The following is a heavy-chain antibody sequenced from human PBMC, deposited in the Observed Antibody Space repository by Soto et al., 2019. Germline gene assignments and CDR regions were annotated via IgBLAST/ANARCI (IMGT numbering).Heavy chain of an antibody. Sequence: QVQLQESGPGLVKPSQTLSLTCTVSGGSISSGFFFWSWLRQTPGQGLEWIGYTFHTGATPFNASLESRLSMSVDTSKNQFSMRLASVTAADTAVYYCARAGHVVAARSCCHTFWGQGVPVTVSS. CDR3: ARAGHVVAARSCCHTF. D-gene: IGHD2-15*01. CDR1: GGSISSGFFF. V-gene: IGHV4-30-4*01. J-gene: IGHJ4*02. CDR2: TFHTGAT.